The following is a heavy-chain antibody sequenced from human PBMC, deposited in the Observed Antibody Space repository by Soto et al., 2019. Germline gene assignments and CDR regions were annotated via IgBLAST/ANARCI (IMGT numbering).Heavy chain of an antibody. J-gene: IGHJ6*02. CDR2: MNPDTGGT. CDR1: GYPFSDFS. D-gene: IGHD6-13*01. V-gene: IGHV1-2*04. CDR3: ARDTYTSSSGYYYGMDV. Sequence: QVHLVQSGAEVRKPGASVKVSCKASGYPFSDFSMHWVRQSPGQGLEWVGWMNPDTGGTNYAQQFQGWVTMTRDTSISTAYMELSRLRSDDTAVYYCARDTYTSSSGYYYGMDVWGQVTTVTVSS.